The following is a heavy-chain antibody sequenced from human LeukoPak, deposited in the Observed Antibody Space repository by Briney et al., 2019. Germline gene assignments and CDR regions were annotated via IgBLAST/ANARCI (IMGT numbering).Heavy chain of an antibody. CDR3: ARDSVTIFGVHYFDY. D-gene: IGHD3-3*01. CDR2: IYSGGST. J-gene: IGHJ4*02. V-gene: IGHV3-66*02. CDR1: GFTVSSNY. Sequence: GGSLRLSCAASGFTVSSNYMSWARQAPGKGLEWVSVIYSGGSTYYADSVKGRFTISRDNSKNTLYLQMNSLRAEDTAVYYCARDSVTIFGVHYFDYWGQGTLVTVSS.